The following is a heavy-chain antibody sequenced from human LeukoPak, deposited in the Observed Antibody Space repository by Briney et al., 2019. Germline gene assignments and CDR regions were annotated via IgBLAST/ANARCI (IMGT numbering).Heavy chain of an antibody. Sequence: SVKVSCKASGGTFSSYAIRWVRQAPGQGLEWMGGIIPIFGTANYAQKFQGRVTITADESTSTAYMELSSLRSEDTAVYYCARVSYYYDSSGYPPFDYWGQGTLVTVSS. CDR1: GGTFSSYA. J-gene: IGHJ4*02. D-gene: IGHD3-22*01. V-gene: IGHV1-69*13. CDR2: IIPIFGTA. CDR3: ARVSYYYDSSGYPPFDY.